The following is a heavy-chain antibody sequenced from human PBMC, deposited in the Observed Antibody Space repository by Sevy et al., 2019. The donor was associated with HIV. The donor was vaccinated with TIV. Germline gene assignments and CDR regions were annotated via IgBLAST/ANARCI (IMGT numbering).Heavy chain of an antibody. CDR3: ASGDSGSYSRGAFDI. D-gene: IGHD1-26*01. Sequence: SETLSLTYTVSGGSISSYYWSWIRQPPGKGLEWIGYIYYSGSTNYNPSLKSQVTISVDTSKNQFSLKLSSVTAADTAVYYCASGDSGSYSRGAFDIWGQGTMVTVSS. CDR1: GGSISSYY. V-gene: IGHV4-59*01. CDR2: IYYSGST. J-gene: IGHJ3*02.